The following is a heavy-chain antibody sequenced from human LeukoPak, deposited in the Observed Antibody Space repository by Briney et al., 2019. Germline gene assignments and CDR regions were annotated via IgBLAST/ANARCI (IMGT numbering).Heavy chain of an antibody. CDR1: GYTFTSYY. CDR3: ARKFVGSRGYYFDN. D-gene: IGHD3-10*01. CDR2: SDPNSGAT. J-gene: IGHJ4*02. V-gene: IGHV1-2*02. Sequence: ASVKVSCKASGYTFTSYYIHWLRQAPGQGFEWMGWSDPNSGATKYEHFQGRVTMTRDTSISTAYMELSRLRSEDTSVYYCARKFVGSRGYYFDNWGQGTLVTVSS.